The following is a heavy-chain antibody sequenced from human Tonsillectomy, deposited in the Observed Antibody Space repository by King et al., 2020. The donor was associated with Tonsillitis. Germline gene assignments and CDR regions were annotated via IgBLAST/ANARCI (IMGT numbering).Heavy chain of an antibody. J-gene: IGHJ4*02. D-gene: IGHD1-1*01. V-gene: IGHV3-74*01. Sequence: VQLVESGGGLVQPGGSLRLSCAASGFTFSSYWMHWVRQAPGRGLVWVSRISPDGRSTAYADSVKGRFTISRDNAENTPYLQMNSLRAEDTALYYCARGTSTWNGIDYWGQGTLVTVSS. CDR1: GFTFSSYW. CDR3: ARGTSTWNGIDY. CDR2: ISPDGRST.